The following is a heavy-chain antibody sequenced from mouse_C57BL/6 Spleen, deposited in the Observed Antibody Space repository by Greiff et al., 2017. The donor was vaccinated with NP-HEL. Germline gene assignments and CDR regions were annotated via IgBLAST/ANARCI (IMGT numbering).Heavy chain of an antibody. Sequence: EVKLQESGPGLVKPSQSLSLTCSVTGYSITSGYYWNWIRQFPGNKLEWMGYISYDGSNNYNPSLKNRISITRDTSKNQFFLKLNSVTTEDTATYYCARGELRYWYFDVWGTGTTVTVSS. J-gene: IGHJ1*03. CDR2: ISYDGSN. CDR1: GYSITSGYY. V-gene: IGHV3-6*01. CDR3: ARGELRYWYFDV.